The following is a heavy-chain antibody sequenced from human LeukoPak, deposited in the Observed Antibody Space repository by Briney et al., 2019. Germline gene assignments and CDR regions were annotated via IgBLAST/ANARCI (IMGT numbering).Heavy chain of an antibody. D-gene: IGHD3-10*01. CDR1: GFTVSSNY. CDR3: ARDHNYGSGSYSE. CDR2: IKQDGSEK. V-gene: IGHV3-7*03. J-gene: IGHJ4*02. Sequence: PGGSLRLSCAASGFTVSSNYMSWVRHAPGKGLRWVANIKQDGSEKYYVDSVKGRFTISRDNAKNSLYPQMNSLRAEDTAVYYCARDHNYGSGSYSEWGQGTLVTVSS.